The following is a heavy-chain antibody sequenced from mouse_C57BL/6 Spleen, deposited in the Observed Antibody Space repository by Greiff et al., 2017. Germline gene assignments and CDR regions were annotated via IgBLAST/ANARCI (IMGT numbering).Heavy chain of an antibody. CDR1: GFTFSDYG. Sequence: EVQLMESGGGLVKPGGSLKLSCAASGFTFSDYGMHWVRQAPEKGLEWVAYISSGSSTIYYADTVKGRFTISRDNAKNTLFLQMTSLRSEDTAMYYCARGAVSWYFDVWGTGTTVTVSS. D-gene: IGHD1-1*01. V-gene: IGHV5-17*01. CDR2: ISSGSSTI. CDR3: ARGAVSWYFDV. J-gene: IGHJ1*03.